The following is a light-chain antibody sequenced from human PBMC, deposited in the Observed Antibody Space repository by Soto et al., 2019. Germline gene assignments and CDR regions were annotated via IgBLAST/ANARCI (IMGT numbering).Light chain of an antibody. V-gene: IGKV1-8*01. J-gene: IGKJ1*01. CDR2: AAS. CDR3: QQYNSYSRT. Sequence: AIRMTQSPSSLSASTGDRATVTCRASQSVGSYLAWYQQKPGAAPKLLIYAASTLHIGVPSRFTGSGYGTDFTLTISSLQPDDFATYYCQQYNSYSRTFGQGTKVDIK. CDR1: QSVGSY.